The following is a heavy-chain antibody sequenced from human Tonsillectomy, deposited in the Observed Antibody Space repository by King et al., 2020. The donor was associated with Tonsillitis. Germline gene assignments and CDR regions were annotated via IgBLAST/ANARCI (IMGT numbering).Heavy chain of an antibody. CDR2: ISRISSYT. CDR3: ARDLSDSSSMEAFFDY. Sequence: VQLVESGGGLVKPGGSLRPSCAASGFTFSDYYMSLIRQAPGKGLEWVSYISRISSYTNYADSVKGRFTISRDNTKNSMYLQMNSLRAEDTAVYYCARDLSDSSSMEAFFDYWGQGTLVTVSS. D-gene: IGHD6-6*01. CDR1: GFTFSDYY. J-gene: IGHJ4*02. V-gene: IGHV3-11*06.